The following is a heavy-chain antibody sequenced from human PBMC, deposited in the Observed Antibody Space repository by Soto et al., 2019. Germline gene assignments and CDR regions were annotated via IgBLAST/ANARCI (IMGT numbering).Heavy chain of an antibody. D-gene: IGHD5-18*01. V-gene: IGHV4-4*02. CDR2: IYHSGST. J-gene: IGHJ4*02. Sequence: QVQLQESGPGLVKPSGTLSLTCAVSGGSISSSNWWSWVRQPPGKGLEWIGEIYHSGSTNYNPSLKGRVTRAVDKSKNQCSLKLSSVTAADTAVYYCARAALDGGYRYGSASWANWGQGTLVTVSS. CDR1: GGSISSSNW. CDR3: ARAALDGGYRYGSASWAN.